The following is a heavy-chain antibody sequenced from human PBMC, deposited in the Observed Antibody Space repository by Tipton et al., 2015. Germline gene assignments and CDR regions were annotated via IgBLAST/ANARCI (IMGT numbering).Heavy chain of an antibody. J-gene: IGHJ4*02. CDR1: GDSISSNNW. CDR3: TRYIYGVVPAGVY. CDR2: TYHGGRT. D-gene: IGHD3-3*02. V-gene: IGHV4-4*02. Sequence: GLVKPSGTLSLTCVVSGDSISSNNWWSWVRQSPGQGLEWIGETYHGGRTNYNPSLESRVTISVDKPRTQFSLKLSSVTAADTAIYYCTRYIYGVVPAGVYWGPGTLVTVSS.